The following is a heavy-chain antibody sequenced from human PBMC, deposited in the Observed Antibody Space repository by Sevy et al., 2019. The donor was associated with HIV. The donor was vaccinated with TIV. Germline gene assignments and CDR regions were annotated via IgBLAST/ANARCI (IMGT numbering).Heavy chain of an antibody. Sequence: ASVKVSCKASGGTFSGYAISWVRQAPGQGLEWMGGIIPIFGTANYAQKFQGRVTITADESTSTAYMELSSLRSEDTAVYYCARVETRYDFWSGYYKHYYYGMDVWGQGTTVTVSS. D-gene: IGHD3-3*01. V-gene: IGHV1-69*13. CDR3: ARVETRYDFWSGYYKHYYYGMDV. J-gene: IGHJ6*02. CDR2: IIPIFGTA. CDR1: GGTFSGYA.